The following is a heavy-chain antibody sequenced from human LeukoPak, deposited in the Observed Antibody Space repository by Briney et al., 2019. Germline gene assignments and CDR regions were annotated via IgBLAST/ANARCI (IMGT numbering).Heavy chain of an antibody. CDR2: IKSKTDGGTT. V-gene: IGHV3-15*01. CDR3: TTMRAYCGGDCYFVEYYFDY. D-gene: IGHD2-21*02. J-gene: IGHJ4*02. CDR1: GFTFSSNY. Sequence: GGSLRLSCAASGFTFSSNYMSWVRQAPGKGLEWVGRIKSKTDGGTTDYAAPVKGRFTISRDDSKNTLYLQMDSLKTEDTAVYYCTTMRAYCGGDCYFVEYYFDYWGQGTLVTVSS.